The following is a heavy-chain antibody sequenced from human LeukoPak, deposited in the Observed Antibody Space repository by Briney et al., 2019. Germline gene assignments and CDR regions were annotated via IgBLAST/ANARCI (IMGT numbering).Heavy chain of an antibody. CDR3: ARVRRHYDFWSGYYICAFDI. Sequence: KSSETLSLTCTVSGDSISSSSSYWGWIRQPPGEGLEWIGSIYYSGSTYYNTSLKSRVTIPVDTSKNQFSLRLNSVTAADTAVYYCARVRRHYDFWSGYYICAFDIWGQGTMVTVSS. CDR2: IYYSGST. CDR1: GDSISSSSSY. J-gene: IGHJ3*02. D-gene: IGHD3-3*01. V-gene: IGHV4-39*01.